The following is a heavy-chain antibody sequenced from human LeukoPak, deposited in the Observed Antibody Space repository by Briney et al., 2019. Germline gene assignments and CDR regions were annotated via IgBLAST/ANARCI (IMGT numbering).Heavy chain of an antibody. J-gene: IGHJ2*01. D-gene: IGHD2-21*02. Sequence: SETLSLACSVSGISISSYYWTWLRQPAGRGLEWIGRIFTSGSTSYNPSLTSRVTMSVDTSKNQFSLTLTSVTAADTAVYYCARARRYCDGDCSSGVYWYFDLWGRGTLVTVSS. V-gene: IGHV4-4*07. CDR1: GISISSYY. CDR2: IFTSGST. CDR3: ARARRYCDGDCSSGVYWYFDL.